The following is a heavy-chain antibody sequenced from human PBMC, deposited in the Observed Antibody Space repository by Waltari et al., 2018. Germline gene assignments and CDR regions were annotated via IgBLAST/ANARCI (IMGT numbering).Heavy chain of an antibody. J-gene: IGHJ5*02. CDR1: GGSFSGYY. D-gene: IGHD5-12*01. V-gene: IGHV4-34*01. CDR2: INHSGST. CDR3: AREVGYSGYDFNWFDP. Sequence: QVQLQQWGAGLLKPSETLSLTCAVYGGSFSGYYWSWIRQPPGKGLEWIGEINHSGSTNYNPSLKSLVTISVDTSKNQFSLKLSSVTAADTAVYYCAREVGYSGYDFNWFDPWGQGTLVTVSS.